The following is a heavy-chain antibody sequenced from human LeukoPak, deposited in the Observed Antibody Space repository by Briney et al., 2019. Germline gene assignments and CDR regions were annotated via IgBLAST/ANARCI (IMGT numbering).Heavy chain of an antibody. CDR1: GFTFINYV. CDR3: ASSDTWSVGAFDI. V-gene: IGHV3-23*01. D-gene: IGHD1-26*01. Sequence: GGSLRLSCVASGFTFINYVMSWVRLVPGEGPEWISAVSGSGGRGATYYSDSVKGRFTISRDNSKNTVFLQMNGLSADDTAVYYCASSDTWSVGAFDIWGQGTLVTVSS. CDR2: VSGSGGRGAT. J-gene: IGHJ4*02.